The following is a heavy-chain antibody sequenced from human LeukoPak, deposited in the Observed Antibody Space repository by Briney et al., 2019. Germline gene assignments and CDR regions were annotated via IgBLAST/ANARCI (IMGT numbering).Heavy chain of an antibody. CDR1: GGSFSGYY. V-gene: IGHV4-34*01. Sequence: SETLSLTCAVYGGSFSGYYWSWIRQPPGKGLEWIGEINHSGSTNYNPSLKSRVTISVDTSKNQFSLKLSSVTAADTAVYYCAKMSTAEVYFDYWGQGTLVTVSS. CDR2: INHSGST. CDR3: AKMSTAEVYFDY. J-gene: IGHJ4*02. D-gene: IGHD5-24*01.